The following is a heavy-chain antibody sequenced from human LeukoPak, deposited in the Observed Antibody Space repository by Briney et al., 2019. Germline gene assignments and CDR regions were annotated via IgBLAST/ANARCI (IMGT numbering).Heavy chain of an antibody. J-gene: IGHJ3*02. Sequence: SETLSLTCTVSGYSISSTYCWGWIRQPPGKGLEWIGRVCHSGSTYYNPSLKSRVSISVDTFQNQFSLKLSSLTAADTAVYYCARHGNIVVVPDASKAFDIWGQGTMVTVSS. CDR3: ARHGNIVVVPDASKAFDI. CDR1: GYSISSTYC. CDR2: VCHSGST. V-gene: IGHV4-38-2*02. D-gene: IGHD2-2*01.